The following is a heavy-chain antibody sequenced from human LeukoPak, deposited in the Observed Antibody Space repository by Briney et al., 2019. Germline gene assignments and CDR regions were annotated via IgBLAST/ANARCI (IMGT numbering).Heavy chain of an antibody. Sequence: AASVKVSCKASGGTFSSYAISWVRQAPGQGLERMGGIIPIFGTANYAQKFQGRVTITADESTSTAYMELSSLRSEDTAVYYCARAAQWLVREYYFDYWGQGTLVTVSS. D-gene: IGHD6-19*01. CDR1: GGTFSSYA. J-gene: IGHJ4*02. CDR3: ARAAQWLVREYYFDY. V-gene: IGHV1-69*13. CDR2: IIPIFGTA.